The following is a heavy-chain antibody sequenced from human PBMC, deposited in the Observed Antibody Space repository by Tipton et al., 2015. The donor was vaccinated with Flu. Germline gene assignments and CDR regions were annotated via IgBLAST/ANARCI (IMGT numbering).Heavy chain of an antibody. Sequence: LRLSCTVSGGSISSYYWGWIRQPAGKGLEWIGRIYTSGSTNYNPSLKSRVTMSVDTSKNQFSLKLSSVTAADTAAYYCARDGARDSFFYYFDYWGQGTLVTVSS. CDR1: GGSISSYY. D-gene: IGHD2/OR15-2a*01. V-gene: IGHV4-4*07. J-gene: IGHJ4*02. CDR2: IYTSGST. CDR3: ARDGARDSFFYYFDY.